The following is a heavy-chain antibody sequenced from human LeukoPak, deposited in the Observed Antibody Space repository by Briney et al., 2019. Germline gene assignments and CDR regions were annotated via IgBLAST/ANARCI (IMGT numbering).Heavy chain of an antibody. V-gene: IGHV3-74*01. J-gene: IGHJ6*03. Sequence: GGSLRLSCVASGFTFSRYWMVWVRQAPGKGLVWVSRINSDGTTTNYADSVKGRFTISRDNAKNTLSLQLNSLRAEDTAVYFCASSGITVTSSYFYYLDVWGKGTMVTVSS. D-gene: IGHD4-17*01. CDR2: INSDGTTT. CDR1: GFTFSRYW. CDR3: ASSGITVTSSYFYYLDV.